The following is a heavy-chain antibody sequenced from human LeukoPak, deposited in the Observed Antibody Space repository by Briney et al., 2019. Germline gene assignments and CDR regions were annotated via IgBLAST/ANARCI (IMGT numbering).Heavy chain of an antibody. Sequence: SETLSLTCTVSGGSISSYYWSWIRQPPGKGLEWIGYIYYSGSTNYNPSLKSRVTISVDTSKNQFSLKLSSVTAADTAVYYCARDGYYGSGSRRSYYYVDVWGKGTTVTISS. V-gene: IGHV4-59*01. J-gene: IGHJ6*03. CDR1: GGSISSYY. CDR3: ARDGYYGSGSRRSYYYVDV. CDR2: IYYSGST. D-gene: IGHD3-10*01.